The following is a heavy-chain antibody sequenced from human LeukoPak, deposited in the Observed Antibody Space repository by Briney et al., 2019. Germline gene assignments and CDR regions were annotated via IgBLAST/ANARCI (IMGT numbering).Heavy chain of an antibody. CDR1: GYTFSGHY. CDR3: AREYSGSYFLDY. J-gene: IGHJ4*02. D-gene: IGHD1-26*01. Sequence: GASVKVSCKASGYTFSGHYMHWVRQAPGQGLEWMGWISAYNGNTNYAQKLQGRVTMTTDTSTSTAYMELRSLRSDDTAVYYCAREYSGSYFLDYWGQGTLVTVSS. V-gene: IGHV1-18*04. CDR2: ISAYNGNT.